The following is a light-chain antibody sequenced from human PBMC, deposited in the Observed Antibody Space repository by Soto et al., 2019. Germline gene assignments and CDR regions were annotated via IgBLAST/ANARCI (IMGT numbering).Light chain of an antibody. CDR2: DAS. V-gene: IGKV3-11*01. Sequence: EIVLTQSPATLSLSPGERATLSCRASQSVSSYLAWYQQKPGQAPRLLIYDASNRATGIPARFSGSGSGTDFTLTISSLXPEDFAVYYCQQRSNWPPLTFCGGTKVEIK. J-gene: IGKJ4*01. CDR3: QQRSNWPPLT. CDR1: QSVSSY.